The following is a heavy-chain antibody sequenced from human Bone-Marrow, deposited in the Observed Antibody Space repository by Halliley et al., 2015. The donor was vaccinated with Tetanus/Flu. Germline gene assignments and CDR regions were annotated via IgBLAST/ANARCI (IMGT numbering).Heavy chain of an antibody. CDR3: SGYYDTSSDIPNWFDP. Sequence: TLSLTCTVSGGSVSRRNYYWSWIRQPPGKGLEWIGYIYYRGTTNYNPSLKSRVTISLDTSKNQFSLKLSSVTAADTATYYCSGYYDTSSDIPNWFDPWGQGTLVTVSS. CDR1: GGSVSRRNYY. V-gene: IGHV4-61*01. CDR2: IYYRGTT. D-gene: IGHD3-22*01. J-gene: IGHJ5*02.